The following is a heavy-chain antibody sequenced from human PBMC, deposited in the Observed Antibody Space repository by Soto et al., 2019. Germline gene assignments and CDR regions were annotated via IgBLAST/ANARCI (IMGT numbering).Heavy chain of an antibody. CDR2: IYYSGST. J-gene: IGHJ5*02. Sequence: PSETLSLTCTVSGGSISSGDYYWSWIRQPPGKGLEWIGYIYYSGSTYYNPSLKSRVTISVDTSKNQFSLKLSSVTAADTAVYYCARIKSITMVRANWFDPWGQGTLVTVSS. CDR1: GGSISSGDYY. V-gene: IGHV4-30-4*01. CDR3: ARIKSITMVRANWFDP. D-gene: IGHD3-10*01.